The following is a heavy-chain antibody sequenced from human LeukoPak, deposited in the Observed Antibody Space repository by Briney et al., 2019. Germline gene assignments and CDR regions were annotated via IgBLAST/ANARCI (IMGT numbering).Heavy chain of an antibody. CDR1: GFTFSSYA. CDR2: ISGSGGST. CDR3: AKTESAGHFDY. D-gene: IGHD6-13*01. J-gene: IGHJ4*02. V-gene: IGHV3-23*01. Sequence: RGSLRLSCAASGFTFSSYAMSWVRQAPGMGLEWVSAISGSGGSTYYADSVRGRFTISRDNSKNTLYLQMNSLRAEDTAVYYCAKTESAGHFDYWGQGTLVTVSS.